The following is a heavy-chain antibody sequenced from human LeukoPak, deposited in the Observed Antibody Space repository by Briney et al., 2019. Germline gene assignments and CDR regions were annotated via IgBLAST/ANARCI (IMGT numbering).Heavy chain of an antibody. Sequence: GGSLRLSCAASGFTFSSYAMSWVRQAPGKGLEWVSAISGSGGGTYYADSVKGRFTISRDNSKNTLYLQMNSLRAEDTAVYYCATYGSGSYSSYETDYWGQGTLVTVSS. CDR1: GFTFSSYA. V-gene: IGHV3-23*01. CDR2: ISGSGGGT. CDR3: ATYGSGSYSSYETDY. J-gene: IGHJ4*02. D-gene: IGHD3-10*01.